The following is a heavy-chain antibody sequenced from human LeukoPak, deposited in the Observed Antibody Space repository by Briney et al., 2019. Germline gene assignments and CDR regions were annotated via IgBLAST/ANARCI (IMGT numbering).Heavy chain of an antibody. Sequence: ASVKVSCKASGYTFTSYGISWVRQAPGQGLEWMGWISAYNGNTNYAQKLQGRVTMTTDTSTSTAYMELRSLRSDDTAVYYCAADPYYYYDSSGYLAYWGQGTLVTVSS. CDR1: GYTFTSYG. CDR2: ISAYNGNT. CDR3: AADPYYYYDSSGYLAY. V-gene: IGHV1-18*01. D-gene: IGHD3-22*01. J-gene: IGHJ4*02.